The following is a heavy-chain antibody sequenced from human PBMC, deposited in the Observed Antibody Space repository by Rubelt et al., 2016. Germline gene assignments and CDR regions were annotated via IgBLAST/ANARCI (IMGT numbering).Heavy chain of an antibody. V-gene: IGHV1-18*01. D-gene: IGHD5-12*01. CDR2: ISTYNGDT. CDR3: ARDPTTRFTSTGWFDP. Sequence: QVQLVQSGAEVKKPGASVKVSCKASGYTFTTYGISWVRQAPGQGLEWMGWISTYNGDTRYAQNFQGRVAMTTDTPTSTAYMELRSRRSDDTAVYYCARDPTTRFTSTGWFDPWGQGTLVTVSS. CDR1: GYTFTTYG. J-gene: IGHJ5*02.